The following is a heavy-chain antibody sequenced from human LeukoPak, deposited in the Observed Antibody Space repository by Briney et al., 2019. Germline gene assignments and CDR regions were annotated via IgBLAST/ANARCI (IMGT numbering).Heavy chain of an antibody. D-gene: IGHD2-2*01. CDR2: IWYDGSNK. J-gene: IGHJ3*02. CDR3: AKDRCSSTSCFRAGDAFDI. CDR1: GFTFSSYG. Sequence: GGSLRLSCAASGFTFSSYGMHWVRQAPGKGLEWVAVIWYDGSNKYYADSVKGRFTISRDNSKNTLYLQMNSLRAEDTAVYYCAKDRCSSTSCFRAGDAFDIWGQGTMVTVSS. V-gene: IGHV3-33*06.